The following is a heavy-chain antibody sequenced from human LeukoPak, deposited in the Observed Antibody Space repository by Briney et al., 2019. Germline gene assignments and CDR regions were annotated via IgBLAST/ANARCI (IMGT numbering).Heavy chain of an antibody. Sequence: SETLSLTCNVSGGSISNHYWSWIRQPPGKGLEWIGYIYHSGSSNYNPSLTSRVTISVDKSKNQFSLKMRSVTAADTAVYYCARTGLLIWIDGPFDIWGQGTMVTVSS. D-gene: IGHD2-2*03. J-gene: IGHJ3*02. V-gene: IGHV4-59*08. CDR1: GGSISNHY. CDR2: IYHSGSS. CDR3: ARTGLLIWIDGPFDI.